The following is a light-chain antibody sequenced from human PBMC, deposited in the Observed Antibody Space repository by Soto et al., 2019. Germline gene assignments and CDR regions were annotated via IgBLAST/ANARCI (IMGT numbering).Light chain of an antibody. CDR3: QQSYSTSIT. Sequence: DIQMTQSPSSLSASVGDRVTITCRASQSISSYLNWYQQKPGKAPKLLIYAASSLQSAVPSRFSGSGSGTDFTLTISSLQTEDFATYYCQQSYSTSITFGQGTRLEIK. CDR2: AAS. CDR1: QSISSY. V-gene: IGKV1-39*01. J-gene: IGKJ5*01.